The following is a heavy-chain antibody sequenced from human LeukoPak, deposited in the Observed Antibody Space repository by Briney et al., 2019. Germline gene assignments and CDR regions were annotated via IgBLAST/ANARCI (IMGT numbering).Heavy chain of an antibody. J-gene: IGHJ4*02. Sequence: SETLSLTCTVSGGSISDYYWTWIRQSPGTGLEWIGYVDYSGSTAYNPSLKSRVTISIDTSKKQFSLELSSVTAADTAVYYCARDPYYGSGSYYPYWGQGTLVTVSS. CDR1: GGSISDYY. D-gene: IGHD3-10*01. V-gene: IGHV4-59*12. CDR2: VDYSGST. CDR3: ARDPYYGSGSYYPY.